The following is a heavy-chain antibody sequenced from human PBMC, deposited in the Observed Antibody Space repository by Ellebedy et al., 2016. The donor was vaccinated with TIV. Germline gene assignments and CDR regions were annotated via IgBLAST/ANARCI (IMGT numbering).Heavy chain of an antibody. CDR1: GYTFSTQG. J-gene: IGHJ5*02. CDR2: ISPYNGYA. Sequence: ASVKVSCKASGYTFSTQGISWVRQAPGQGLEWMGWISPYNGYAGYAQRFRDRVTMTADTSTSTAYMELNSLRSDDMAVYYCAREVYGDSLNWFDPWGQGTLVTVSS. V-gene: IGHV1-18*03. D-gene: IGHD4-17*01. CDR3: AREVYGDSLNWFDP.